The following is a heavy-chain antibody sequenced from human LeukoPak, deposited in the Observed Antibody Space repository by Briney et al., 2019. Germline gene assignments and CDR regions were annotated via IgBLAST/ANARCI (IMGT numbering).Heavy chain of an antibody. CDR2: IWYDGSDD. CDR1: GFTFTNAW. CDR3: AREEVDYYDSSGYPDY. D-gene: IGHD3-22*01. Sequence: GGSLRLSCAASGFTFTNAWMNWVRQAPGKGLEWLAFIWYDGSDDYYADSVKGRFTISRDNSKNTLYLQMNSLRAEDTAVYYCAREEVDYYDSSGYPDYWGQGTLVTVSS. J-gene: IGHJ4*02. V-gene: IGHV3-30*02.